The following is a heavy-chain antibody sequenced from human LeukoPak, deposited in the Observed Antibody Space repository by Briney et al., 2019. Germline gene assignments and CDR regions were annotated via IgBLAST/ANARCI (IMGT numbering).Heavy chain of an antibody. CDR2: IYTSGST. CDR3: ASAGGYDLDYYYYYMDV. CDR1: GGSISSYY. J-gene: IGHJ6*03. D-gene: IGHD5-12*01. Sequence: SETLSLTCTVSGGSISSYYWSWIRQPAGKGLEWIGRIYTSGSTNYNPSLKSRVTMSVDTSKNQFSLKLSSVTAADTAVYYCASAGGYDLDYYYYYMDVWGKGTTVTVSS. V-gene: IGHV4-4*07.